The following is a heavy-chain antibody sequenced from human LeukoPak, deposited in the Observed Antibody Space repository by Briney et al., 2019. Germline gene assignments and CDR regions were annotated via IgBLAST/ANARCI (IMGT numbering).Heavy chain of an antibody. Sequence: GGSLRLSCTASGFTFSSYTMHWVRQAPGKGPQYVSAISTSGSSTYYANSVKGRFTTSRDNSKNILYLQMGSLRAEDTAVYYCAKTGGGTYYGSAMYYFDYWGQGTLVTVSS. J-gene: IGHJ4*02. V-gene: IGHV3-64*01. D-gene: IGHD1-26*01. CDR1: GFTFSSYT. CDR3: AKTGGGTYYGSAMYYFDY. CDR2: ISTSGSST.